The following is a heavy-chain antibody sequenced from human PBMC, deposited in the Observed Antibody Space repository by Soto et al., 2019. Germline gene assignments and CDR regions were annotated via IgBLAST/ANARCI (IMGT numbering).Heavy chain of an antibody. CDR3: ARLMGTSFDS. J-gene: IGHJ4*02. CDR1: GFTSSDHH. D-gene: IGHD2-8*01. CDR2: ARNKANSYTT. V-gene: IGHV3-72*01. Sequence: XGSLRLSCAASGFTSSDHHMDWVRQAPGKGLDWVGRARNKANSYTTAYAASVKGRFTISRDDSKNSLSLQMNSLKTEDTAVYFCARLMGTSFDSWGQGTLVTVSS.